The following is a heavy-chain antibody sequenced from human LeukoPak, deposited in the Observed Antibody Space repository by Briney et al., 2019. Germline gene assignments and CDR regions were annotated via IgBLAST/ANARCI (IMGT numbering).Heavy chain of an antibody. CDR1: GGSISSYY. D-gene: IGHD3-10*01. CDR2: IYYRGST. Sequence: SETLSLTCSVAGGSISSYYWSWIRQPTGKGLEWIGYIYYRGSTKYNPSLKSRVTISVDTSNNQFSLKLSSVTAADTAVYYCAAAAYGSGSYTVDYWGQGTLVTVSS. J-gene: IGHJ4*02. V-gene: IGHV4-59*01. CDR3: AAAAYGSGSYTVDY.